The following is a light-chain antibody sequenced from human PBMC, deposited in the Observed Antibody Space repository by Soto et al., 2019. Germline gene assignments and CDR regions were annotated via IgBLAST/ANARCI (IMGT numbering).Light chain of an antibody. J-gene: IGKJ4*01. Sequence: DIQMTQSPSTLSGSVGDRFTITCLASQTISSWLAWYQQKPVKAPKLLIYKASTLKSGVPSRFSGSGSGTEFTLTISSLQPDDFAVYYCQPYGSSPFTVGGGTKVDIK. CDR3: QPYGSSPFT. V-gene: IGKV1-5*03. CDR1: QTISSW. CDR2: KAS.